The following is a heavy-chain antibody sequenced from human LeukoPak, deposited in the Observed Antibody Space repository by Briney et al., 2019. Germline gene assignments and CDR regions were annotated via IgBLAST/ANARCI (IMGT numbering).Heavy chain of an antibody. CDR1: GYTFTAYY. V-gene: IGHV1-2*02. Sequence: ASVKVSCKASGYTFTAYYMNWVRQAPGQGLEWMGWINPNSGGTNYAQKFQGRVAMTRDTSISTAYMELNRLRSDDTAVYYCARRLTGVDYWGQGTQVTVSS. J-gene: IGHJ4*02. CDR3: ARRLTGVDY. D-gene: IGHD7-27*01. CDR2: INPNSGGT.